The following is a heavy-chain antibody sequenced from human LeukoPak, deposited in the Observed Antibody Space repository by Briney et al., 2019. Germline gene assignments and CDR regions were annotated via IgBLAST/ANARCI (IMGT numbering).Heavy chain of an antibody. D-gene: IGHD2-15*01. V-gene: IGHV4-34*01. CDR2: INHSGST. J-gene: IGHJ4*02. Sequence: SETLSLTCAVYGGSFSGYYWSWIRQPPGKGLEWIGEINHSGSTNYNPSLKSRVTISVDTSKNQFSLKLSSVTAADTAVYYCARDSRAYFDYWGQGTLVTVSS. CDR1: GGSFSGYY. CDR3: ARDSRAYFDY.